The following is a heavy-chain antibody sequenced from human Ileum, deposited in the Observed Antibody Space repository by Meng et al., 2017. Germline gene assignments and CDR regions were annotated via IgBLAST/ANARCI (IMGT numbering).Heavy chain of an antibody. CDR3: ARGRGLIWFGEWFDP. J-gene: IGHJ5*02. CDR2: INHSGIS. V-gene: IGHV4-34*01. D-gene: IGHD3-10*01. CDR1: GGSCGRCS. Sequence: QAQLELGVQGLLQPSEPLSPARSVVGGSCGRCSGSRQGRPRRRVTTSIGAINHSGISNYRPALECRVTISGATSTSQFSLKLSSVTAADTAVYYCARGRGLIWFGEWFDPWGQGTLVTVSS.